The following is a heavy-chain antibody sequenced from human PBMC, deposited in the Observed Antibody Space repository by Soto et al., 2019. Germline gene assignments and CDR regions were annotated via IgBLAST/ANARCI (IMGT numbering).Heavy chain of an antibody. CDR2: IGTRGNTK. V-gene: IGHV3-11*01. CDR3: ARDGTEYYGEYYDY. D-gene: IGHD4-17*01. J-gene: IGHJ4*02. Sequence: PGGSLRLSCAASGVTFSDYYMSWIRQAPGKGLEWVSYIGTRGNTKYYADSVRGRFTISRDNAKNSLYLQMNSLRADDTAVYYCARDGTEYYGEYYDYWGQGIPVTVSS. CDR1: GVTFSDYY.